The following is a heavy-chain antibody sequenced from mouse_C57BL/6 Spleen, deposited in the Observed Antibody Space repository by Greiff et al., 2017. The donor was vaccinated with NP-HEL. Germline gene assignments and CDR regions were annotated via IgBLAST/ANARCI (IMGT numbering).Heavy chain of an antibody. CDR1: GFTFSNYW. V-gene: IGHV6-3*01. J-gene: IGHJ2*01. CDR3: TVYDGYYDYFDD. CDR2: IRLKSDNYAT. Sequence: EVQLEESGGGLVQPGGSMKLSCVASGFTFSNYWMNWVRQSPEKGLEWVAQIRLKSDNYATHYAESVKGRFTISRDDSKSSVYLQMNNLRAEDTGIYYCTVYDGYYDYFDDWGQGTTLTVSS. D-gene: IGHD2-3*01.